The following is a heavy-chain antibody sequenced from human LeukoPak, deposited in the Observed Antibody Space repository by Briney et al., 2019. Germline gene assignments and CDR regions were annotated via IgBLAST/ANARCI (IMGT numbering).Heavy chain of an antibody. J-gene: IGHJ2*01. CDR3: ARLSPVTMIVVSYWYFDL. CDR1: GFTFSSYW. D-gene: IGHD3-22*01. Sequence: GGSLRLSCAASGFTFSSYWMTWVRQAPGKGLEWVANIKPDGTEKSYVDSVKGRFTISRDNAKNSLYLQMNSLRAEDTAVYYCARLSPVTMIVVSYWYFDLWGRGTLVTVSS. CDR2: IKPDGTEK. V-gene: IGHV3-7*01.